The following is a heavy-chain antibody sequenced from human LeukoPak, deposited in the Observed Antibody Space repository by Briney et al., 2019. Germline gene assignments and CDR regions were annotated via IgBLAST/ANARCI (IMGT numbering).Heavy chain of an antibody. CDR2: ISGSGDNT. J-gene: IGHJ4*02. CDR1: GFTFSSYA. D-gene: IGHD2-21*02. V-gene: IGHV3-23*01. Sequence: GGSLRLSCAASGFTFSSYAMSWVRQAPGKGLEWVSSISGSGDNTYYADSVKDRFSISRDNSKTTVSLQMNSLRAEDTAVYYCAKGRGTAATSAANYWGQGTLVTVSS. CDR3: AKGRGTAATSAANY.